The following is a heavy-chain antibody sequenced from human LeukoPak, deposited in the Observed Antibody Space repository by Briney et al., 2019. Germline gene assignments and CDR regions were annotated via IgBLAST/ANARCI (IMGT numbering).Heavy chain of an antibody. CDR3: ANPFPGIVPNWFDP. CDR2: IRYDGSNK. D-gene: IGHD2-2*01. Sequence: GGSLRLSCAASGFTFSSYGMHWVRQAPGKGLEWVAFIRYDGSNKYYADSVKGRFTISRDNSKNTLYLQMNSLRAEDTAAYYCANPFPGIVPNWFDPWGQGTLVTVSS. V-gene: IGHV3-30*02. CDR1: GFTFSSYG. J-gene: IGHJ5*02.